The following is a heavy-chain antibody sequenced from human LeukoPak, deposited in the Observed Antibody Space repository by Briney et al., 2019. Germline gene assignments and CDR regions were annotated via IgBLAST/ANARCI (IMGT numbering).Heavy chain of an antibody. Sequence: PGGSLRLSCAASGFTFDDYGMSWVRQAPGKGLEWVSGINWNGGSTGYADSVKGRFTISRDDAKNSLYLQMNSLRAEDTALYYCARDGSTMVRGVMFHWGQGTLVTVSS. J-gene: IGHJ4*02. CDR3: ARDGSTMVRGVMFH. V-gene: IGHV3-20*04. D-gene: IGHD3-10*01. CDR1: GFTFDDYG. CDR2: INWNGGST.